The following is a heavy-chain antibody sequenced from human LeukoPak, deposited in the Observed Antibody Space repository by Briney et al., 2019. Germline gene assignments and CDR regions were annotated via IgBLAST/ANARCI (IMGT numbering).Heavy chain of an antibody. CDR3: ARVVGYSNYSWVTFYYYGMDV. D-gene: IGHD4-11*01. V-gene: IGHV1-8*01. J-gene: IGHJ6*02. CDR2: MNPNSGNT. Sequence: GASVKVSCKASGYTFTSYDINWVRQATGQGLEWMGWMNPNSGNTGYAQKFQGRVTMTTDTSTSTAYMELRSLRSDDTAVYYCARVVGYSNYSWVTFYYYGMDVWGQGTTVTVSS. CDR1: GYTFTSYD.